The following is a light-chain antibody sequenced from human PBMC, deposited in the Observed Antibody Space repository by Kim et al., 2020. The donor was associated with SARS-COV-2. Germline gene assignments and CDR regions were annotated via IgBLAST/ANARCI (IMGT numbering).Light chain of an antibody. CDR2: LNSDGSH. Sequence: SVKLTCTLSSGHSSYAIAWHQQQPEKGPRYLMKLNSDGSHSKGDGIPDRFSGSSSGAERYLTISSLQSEDEADYYCQTWGTGIAVFGGGTQLTVL. J-gene: IGLJ7*01. CDR1: SGHSSYA. V-gene: IGLV4-69*01. CDR3: QTWGTGIAV.